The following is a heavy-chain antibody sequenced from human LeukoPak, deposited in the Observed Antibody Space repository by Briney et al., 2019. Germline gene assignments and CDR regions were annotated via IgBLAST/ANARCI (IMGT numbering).Heavy chain of an antibody. CDR1: GFTFSSYG. Sequence: GGSLRLSCAASGFTFSSYGMHWVRQAPGKGLERVAFIRYDGSNKYYADSVKGRFTISRDNSKNTLYLQMNSLRAEDTAVYYCAKRPRSVTIFGVVIHYYYMDVWGKGTTVTVSS. J-gene: IGHJ6*03. CDR2: IRYDGSNK. D-gene: IGHD3-3*01. CDR3: AKRPRSVTIFGVVIHYYYMDV. V-gene: IGHV3-30*02.